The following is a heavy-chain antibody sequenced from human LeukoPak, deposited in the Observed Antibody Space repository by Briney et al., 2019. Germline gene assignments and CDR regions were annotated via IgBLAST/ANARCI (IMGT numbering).Heavy chain of an antibody. D-gene: IGHD1-26*01. CDR1: GFTFDDYA. V-gene: IGHV3-9*01. CDR3: AKDGIVGATRGAFDI. Sequence: SLRLSCAASGFTFDDYAMHWVRQAPGKGLEWVSGISWNSGSIGYADSVKGRFTISRDNAKNSLYLQMNSLRAEDTALYYCAKDGIVGATRGAFDIWGQGTMVTVSS. J-gene: IGHJ3*02. CDR2: ISWNSGSI.